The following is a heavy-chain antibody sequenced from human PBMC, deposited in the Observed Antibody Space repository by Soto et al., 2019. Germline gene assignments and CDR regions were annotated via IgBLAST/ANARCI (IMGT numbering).Heavy chain of an antibody. CDR1: GYTFSTSG. Sequence: QVQLVQSGAEVKKAGASLRISCKASGYTFSTSGMHWVRQAPGQGLEWVGWINGVNGNTKYSQKFQDSVSITRASSASTAYMELSGLTSEDTGVFYCARAPRLTQLAAWGQGTLVIVSS. CDR3: ARAPRLTQLAA. J-gene: IGHJ5*02. D-gene: IGHD1-1*01. CDR2: INGVNGNT. V-gene: IGHV1-3*01.